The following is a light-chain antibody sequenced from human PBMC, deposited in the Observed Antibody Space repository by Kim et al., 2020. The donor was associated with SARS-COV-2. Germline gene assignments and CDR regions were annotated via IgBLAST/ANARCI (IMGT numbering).Light chain of an antibody. V-gene: IGKV1-39*01. CDR1: QTITTH. CDR2: GAS. J-gene: IGKJ4*01. CDR3: QQSYIYPLT. Sequence: ASVGDRVTVTCRASQTITTHLNWYQQRPGKAPNLLIYGASSLQSGVPSRFSGSGSGTDFTLTISSVQPEDIATYYCQQSYIYPLTFGGGTKVDIK.